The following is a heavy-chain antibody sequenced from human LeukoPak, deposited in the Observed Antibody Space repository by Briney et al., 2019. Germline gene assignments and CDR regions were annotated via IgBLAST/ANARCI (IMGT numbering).Heavy chain of an antibody. CDR3: AEVRGSSRPTSFDY. D-gene: IGHD3-16*01. J-gene: IGHJ4*02. CDR2: ISGSGGST. V-gene: IGHV3-23*01. Sequence: PGGSLRLSCAASGLTFSSYAMSWIRQAPGKGLEWVSAISGSGGSTYYADSVKGRFTISRDNSKNTLYLQMNSLRAEDTAVYYCAEVRGSSRPTSFDYWGQGTLVTVSS. CDR1: GLTFSSYA.